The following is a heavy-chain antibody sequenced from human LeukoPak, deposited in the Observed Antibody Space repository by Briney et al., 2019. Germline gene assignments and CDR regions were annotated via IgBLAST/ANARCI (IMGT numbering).Heavy chain of an antibody. V-gene: IGHV1-24*01. D-gene: IGHD3-22*01. CDR2: FDPEVGET. Sequence: ASVKVSCKASGYRLTELAMHWVRQAPGKGLEWMGGFDPEVGETLYAQKFQGRVTMTEDTSTDTAYMELSSLKSEDTAVYFCAAFYYDCSRFSFYFDYWGQGTLVTVSS. CDR3: AAFYYDCSRFSFYFDY. CDR1: GYRLTELA. J-gene: IGHJ4*02.